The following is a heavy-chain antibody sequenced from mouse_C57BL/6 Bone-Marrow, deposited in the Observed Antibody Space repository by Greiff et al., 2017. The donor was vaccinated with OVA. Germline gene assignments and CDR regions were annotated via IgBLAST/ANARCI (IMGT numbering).Heavy chain of an antibody. CDR2: IRSKSNNYAT. V-gene: IGHV10-1*01. Sequence: EVKVVESGGGLVQPKGSLKLSCAASGFSFNTYAMNWVRQAPGKGLEWVARIRSKSNNYATYYADSVKDRFTISRDDSESMLYLQMNNLKTEDTAMYYCVRHYYGSSQFAYWGQGTLVTVSA. CDR1: GFSFNTYA. D-gene: IGHD1-1*01. CDR3: VRHYYGSSQFAY. J-gene: IGHJ3*01.